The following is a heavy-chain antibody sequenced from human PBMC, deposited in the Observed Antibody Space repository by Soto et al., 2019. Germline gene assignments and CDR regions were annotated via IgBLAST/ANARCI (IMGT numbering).Heavy chain of an antibody. CDR2: IYHSGST. CDR1: GGTISSSNW. CDR3: ARASSAAAAYAGYYYGMDV. J-gene: IGHJ6*02. V-gene: IGHV4-4*02. Sequence: SETLSLTCAVSGGTISSSNWWSWVRQPPGKGLEWIGEIYHSGSTNYNPSLKSRVTISVDKSKNQFSLNLSSVTAADTAVYYCARASSAAAAYAGYYYGMDVWGQGTTVTVSS. D-gene: IGHD6-13*01.